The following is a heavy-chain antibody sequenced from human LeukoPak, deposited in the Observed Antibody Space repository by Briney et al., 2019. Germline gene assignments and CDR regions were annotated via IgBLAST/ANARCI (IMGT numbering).Heavy chain of an antibody. CDR2: IIPIFGTA. V-gene: IGHV1-69*05. CDR3: ARDERGYSYGYGYYFDY. Sequence: SVKVSCKASGYTFTNYYMHWVRQAPGQGLEWMGRIIPIFGTANYAQKFQGRVTITTDESTSTAYMELSSLRSEDTAVYYCARDERGYSYGYGYYFDYWGQGTLVTVSS. CDR1: GYTFTNYY. D-gene: IGHD5-18*01. J-gene: IGHJ4*02.